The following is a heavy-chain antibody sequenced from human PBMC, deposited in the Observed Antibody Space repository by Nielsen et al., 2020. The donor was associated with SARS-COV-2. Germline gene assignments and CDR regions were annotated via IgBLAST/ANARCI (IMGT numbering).Heavy chain of an antibody. CDR1: GFTFSSYS. CDR3: ARFAKWDYSSGWRTTYPYWYFDL. V-gene: IGHV3-21*01. J-gene: IGHJ2*01. CDR2: ISSSSSYI. D-gene: IGHD6-19*01. Sequence: GESLKISCAASGFTFSSYSMNWVRQAPGKGLEWVSSISSSSSYIYYADSVKGRFTISRDNAKNSLYLQMNSLRAEDTAVYYCARFAKWDYSSGWRTTYPYWYFDLWGRGTLVTVSS.